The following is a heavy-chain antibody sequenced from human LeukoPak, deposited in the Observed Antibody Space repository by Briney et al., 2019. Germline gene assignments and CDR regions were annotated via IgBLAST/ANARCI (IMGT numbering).Heavy chain of an antibody. D-gene: IGHD1-14*01. Sequence: GGSLRLSCAASGFTFSTYTMAWVRQAPGGGLEWVSGISDNGGRTYYADSVKGRFAISRDDSKNTLYLQMNSLRGEDTAVYYCAKDFGRNLGGPGYWGRGTLVIVSS. J-gene: IGHJ4*02. CDR3: AKDFGRNLGGPGY. CDR2: ISDNGGRT. CDR1: GFTFSTYT. V-gene: IGHV3-23*01.